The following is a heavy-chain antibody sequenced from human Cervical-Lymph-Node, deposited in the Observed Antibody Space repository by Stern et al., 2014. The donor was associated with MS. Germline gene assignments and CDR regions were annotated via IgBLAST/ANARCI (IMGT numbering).Heavy chain of an antibody. D-gene: IGHD2-8*02. CDR3: AKLHWWDYFDL. CDR2: IGGGGVNT. J-gene: IGHJ4*02. Sequence: EVQLVESGGDLVQPGGSLRLSCAASGFAFSNYAMSWVRQAPGKGLEWVSMIGGGGVNTYYADSVKGRFTISRDNSKTTLYLQMDSLNADDTATYYCAKLHWWDYFDLWGQGARVTVSS. CDR1: GFAFSNYA. V-gene: IGHV3-23*04.